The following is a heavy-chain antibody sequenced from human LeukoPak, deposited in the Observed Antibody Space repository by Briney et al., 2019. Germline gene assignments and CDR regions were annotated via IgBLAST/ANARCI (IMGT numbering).Heavy chain of an antibody. CDR3: VRDRIARVTMIRGVMRGVFDY. J-gene: IGHJ4*02. Sequence: PGGSLRLSCAASAFTFSSCAMTWVRHTPGKGLEWVAGISDTGGSTHYADFVKGRFTISRDNSKDTLYMQMNSLRADDTAAYYCVRDRIARVTMIRGVMRGVFDYWDQGTLVTVSS. CDR2: ISDTGGST. V-gene: IGHV3-23*01. CDR1: AFTFSSCA. D-gene: IGHD3-10*01.